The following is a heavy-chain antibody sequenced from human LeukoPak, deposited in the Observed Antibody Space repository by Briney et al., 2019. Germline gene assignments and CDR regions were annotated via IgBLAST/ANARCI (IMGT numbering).Heavy chain of an antibody. Sequence: KPGGSLRLSCAASGFTVSSNYMSWVRQAPGKGLEWVSVIYSGGSTYYADSVKGRFTISRDNSKNTLYLQMNSLRAEDTAVYYCARDPRGSSSSQDFDYWGQGTLVTVSS. D-gene: IGHD6-6*01. CDR1: GFTVSSNY. V-gene: IGHV3-53*01. CDR3: ARDPRGSSSSQDFDY. CDR2: IYSGGST. J-gene: IGHJ4*02.